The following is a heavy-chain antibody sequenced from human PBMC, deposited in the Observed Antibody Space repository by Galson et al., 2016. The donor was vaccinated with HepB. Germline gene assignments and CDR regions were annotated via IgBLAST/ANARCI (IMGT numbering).Heavy chain of an antibody. V-gene: IGHV4-4*02. D-gene: IGHD4-17*01. CDR1: GGSISSNNW. J-gene: IGHJ4*02. Sequence: SETLSLTCIVSGGSISSNNWWRWVRQSPGKGLEWIGDIWHGGSTIYNPSFMSRVTISVDKSKNQFSLKLTSVTAADTAVYYCARHGDDRGWEFDYWGQGTLVSVSS. CDR3: ARHGDDRGWEFDY. CDR2: IWHGGST.